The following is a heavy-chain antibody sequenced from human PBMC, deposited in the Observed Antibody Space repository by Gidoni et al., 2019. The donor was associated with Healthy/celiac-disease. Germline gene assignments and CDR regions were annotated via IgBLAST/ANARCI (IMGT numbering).Heavy chain of an antibody. CDR1: GYTFTGYE. V-gene: IGHV1-2*04. J-gene: IGHJ6*02. CDR3: AREWGSYYDSSGYQNYYYGMDV. D-gene: IGHD3-22*01. Sequence: QVQLVQSGAEVKKPGASVKVSCKASGYTFTGYEMHWVRQAPGQGLEWMGWINPNSGGTNYAQKFQGSVTMTRATSISTAYMELSRLRSDDTAVYYCAREWGSYYDSSGYQNYYYGMDVWGQGTTVTVSS. CDR2: INPNSGGT.